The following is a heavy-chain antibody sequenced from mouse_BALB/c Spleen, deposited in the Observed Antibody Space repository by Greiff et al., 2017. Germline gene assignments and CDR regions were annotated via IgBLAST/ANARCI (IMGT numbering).Heavy chain of an antibody. CDR2: IDPENGDT. V-gene: IGHV14-4*02. CDR3: NGASMVKSWFAY. CDR1: GFNIKDTY. J-gene: IGHJ3*01. D-gene: IGHD2-10*02. Sequence: DVQLQESGAELVKPGASVKLSCTASGFNIKDTYMHWVKQRPEQGLEWIGWIDPENGDTEYAPKFQGKATMTADTSSNTAYLQLSSLTSEDTAVYYCNGASMVKSWFAYWGQGTLVTVSA.